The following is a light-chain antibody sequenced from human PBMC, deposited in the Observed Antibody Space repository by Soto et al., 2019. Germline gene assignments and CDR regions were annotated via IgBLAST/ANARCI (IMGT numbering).Light chain of an antibody. CDR2: DAS. V-gene: IGKV1-5*01. J-gene: IGKJ1*01. CDR1: QSISSW. CDR3: QQYNSYSWT. Sequence: DIQMTQSPSSLSASVGDRVTITCRASQSISSWLAWYQQKPGKAPKLLIYDASSLESGVPSRFSGSGSGTEFNLTISSLQPDDFATYYCQQYNSYSWTFGKGTKVDIK.